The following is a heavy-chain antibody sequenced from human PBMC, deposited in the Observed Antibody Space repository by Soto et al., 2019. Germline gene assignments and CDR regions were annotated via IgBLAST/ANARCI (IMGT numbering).Heavy chain of an antibody. D-gene: IGHD3-3*01. J-gene: IGHJ6*02. CDR3: ASSTIFGVVIRYYYYYYGMDV. CDR1: GDSVSSNSAA. V-gene: IGHV6-1*01. Sequence: SQTLSLTCAISGDSVSSNSAAWNWIRQSPSRGLEWLGRTYYRSKWYNDYAVSVKSRITINPDTSKKQFSLQLNSVTPEDTAVYYCASSTIFGVVIRYYYYYYGMDVWGQGTTVTVSS. CDR2: TYYRSKWYN.